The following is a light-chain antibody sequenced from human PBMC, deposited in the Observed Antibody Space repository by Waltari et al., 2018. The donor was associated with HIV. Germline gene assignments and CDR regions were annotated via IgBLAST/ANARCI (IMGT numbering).Light chain of an antibody. V-gene: IGLV2-14*01. CDR2: EVS. Sequence: QSALTQPAAVSGSPDQYITISCTGTSSYSGGYNSVSWHQPPPGRAPKLILFEVSNRPSGVSNRFSGSKSGNTASLIISGLLAEDDADYYCSSYTSGTTWVFGGGTKLTVL. CDR1: SSYSGGYNS. J-gene: IGLJ3*02. CDR3: SSYTSGTTWV.